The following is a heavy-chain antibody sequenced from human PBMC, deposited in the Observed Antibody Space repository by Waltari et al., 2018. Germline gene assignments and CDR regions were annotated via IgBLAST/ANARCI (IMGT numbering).Heavy chain of an antibody. J-gene: IGHJ4*02. V-gene: IGHV4-34*01. CDR2: INHSGST. D-gene: IGHD6-13*01. CDR3: ARGDLSSSSAFDY. CDR1: GGSFSGYY. Sequence: QVQLQQWGAGLLKPSETLSLTCAVYGGSFSGYYWSWIRQPPGKGLEGIGEINHSGSTNYNPSLMSRVTISVDTSKNQFTLKLSSVTAADTAVYYCARGDLSSSSAFDYWGQGTLVTVSS.